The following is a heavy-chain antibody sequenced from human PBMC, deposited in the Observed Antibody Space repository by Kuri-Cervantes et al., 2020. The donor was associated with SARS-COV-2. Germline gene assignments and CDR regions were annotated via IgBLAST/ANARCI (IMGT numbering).Heavy chain of an antibody. Sequence: GESLKISCAGSGFRFSTYAMSWVRQAPGKGLEWVSSISSSSSYIYYADSVKGRFTISRDNAKNSLYLQMNSLRAEDTAVYYCAVPKGNDYYGSGSYDYWGQGTLVTVSS. V-gene: IGHV3-21*01. D-gene: IGHD3-10*01. CDR1: GFRFSTYA. CDR3: AVPKGNDYYGSGSYDY. J-gene: IGHJ4*02. CDR2: ISSSSSYI.